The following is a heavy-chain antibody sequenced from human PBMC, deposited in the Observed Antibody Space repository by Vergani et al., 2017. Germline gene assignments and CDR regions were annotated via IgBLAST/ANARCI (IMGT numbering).Heavy chain of an antibody. D-gene: IGHD2-2*02. CDR2: IYYSGST. CDR1: GGSISSYY. J-gene: IGHJ4*02. V-gene: IGHV4-59*08. Sequence: QVQLQESGPGLVKPSETLSLTCTVSGGSISSYYWSWIRQPPGKGLEWIGYIYYSGSTNYNPSLKSRVTISVDRSKNQFSLKLSSVTAADTAEYYCARGGVPYCSSTSCYNLFDYWGQGTLVTVSS. CDR3: ARGGVPYCSSTSCYNLFDY.